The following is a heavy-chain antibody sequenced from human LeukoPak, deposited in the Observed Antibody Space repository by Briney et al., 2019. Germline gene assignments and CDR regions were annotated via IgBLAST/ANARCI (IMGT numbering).Heavy chain of an antibody. J-gene: IGHJ4*02. CDR3: ARHSMVRGVNTYFDY. CDR2: IIPIFGTA. Sequence: ASVKVCCKASGGTFSSYAISWVRQAPGQGLEWMGGIIPIFGTANYAQKFQGRVTITADESTSTAYMELSSLRSEDTAVYYCARHSMVRGVNTYFDYWGQGTLVTVSS. D-gene: IGHD3-10*01. CDR1: GGTFSSYA. V-gene: IGHV1-69*13.